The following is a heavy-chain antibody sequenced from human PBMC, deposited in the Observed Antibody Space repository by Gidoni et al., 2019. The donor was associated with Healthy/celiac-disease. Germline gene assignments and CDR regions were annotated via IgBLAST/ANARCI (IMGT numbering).Heavy chain of an antibody. D-gene: IGHD6-6*01. CDR3: AKDLSSSWYYYGMDV. Sequence: EVQLLESGGGLVQPGGSLRPSCAASGFTFSSYAMSWVRQAPGKGLELVSAISGSGGSTYYADSVKGRFTISRDNSKNTLYLQMNSLRAEDTAVYYCAKDLSSSWYYYGMDVWGQGTTVTVSS. J-gene: IGHJ6*02. CDR2: ISGSGGST. V-gene: IGHV3-23*01. CDR1: GFTFSSYA.